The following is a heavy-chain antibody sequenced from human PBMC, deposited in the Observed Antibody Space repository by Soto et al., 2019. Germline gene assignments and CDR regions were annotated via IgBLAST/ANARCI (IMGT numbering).Heavy chain of an antibody. D-gene: IGHD6-13*01. CDR2: ISYSGST. V-gene: IGHV4-59*01. CDR3: ARGTSWQLPFDY. J-gene: IGHJ4*02. Sequence: PSETLSLTCTVSSDSISSYYWSWIRQPPGKRLEWIGYISYSGSTDYNPSRKSRVTISGDTSKNQFSLKVSSVTAADTAVYYCARGTSWQLPFDYWGQGTLVTVSS. CDR1: SDSISSYY.